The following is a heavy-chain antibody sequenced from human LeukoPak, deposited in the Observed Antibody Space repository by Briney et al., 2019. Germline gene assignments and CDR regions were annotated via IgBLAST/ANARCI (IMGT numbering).Heavy chain of an antibody. D-gene: IGHD3-3*01. CDR3: AKSEGLRFLEWLPNWFDP. Sequence: GGSLRLSCAASRFTFSSYAMSWVRQAPGKGLEWVSAISGSGGSTYYADSVKGRFTISRDNSKNTLYLQMNSLRAEDTAVYYCAKSEGLRFLEWLPNWFDPWGQGTLVTVSS. CDR1: RFTFSSYA. CDR2: ISGSGGST. J-gene: IGHJ5*02. V-gene: IGHV3-23*01.